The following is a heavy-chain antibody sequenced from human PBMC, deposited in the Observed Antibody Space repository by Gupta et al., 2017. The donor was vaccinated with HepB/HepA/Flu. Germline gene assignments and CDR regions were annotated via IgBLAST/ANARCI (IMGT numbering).Heavy chain of an antibody. CDR1: GFTFSSYA. J-gene: IGHJ6*02. V-gene: IGHV3-23*01. D-gene: IGHD5-12*01. Sequence: VQLLESGGGLVQPGGSRRLSCAASGFTFSSYAMSWGRQAPGKGLEWVSAISGSGASTYSADSVKGRFTISRDNSKNTLYLQMNSLRAEDTAVYYCAKLSGDYYYYYGMDVWGQGTTVTVSS. CDR2: ISGSGAST. CDR3: AKLSGDYYYYYGMDV.